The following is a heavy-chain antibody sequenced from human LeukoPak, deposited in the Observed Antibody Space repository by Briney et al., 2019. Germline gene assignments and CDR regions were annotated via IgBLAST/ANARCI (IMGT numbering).Heavy chain of an antibody. V-gene: IGHV3-30-3*01. J-gene: IGHJ4*02. CDR3: ARDMGGGYYDSSFDY. CDR2: ISYDGSNK. Sequence: GGSLRLSCAASGFTFSSYAMHWVRQAPGKGLEWVAVISYDGSNKYYADSVKGRFTISRDNSKNTLYLQMNSLRAEDTAVYYCARDMGGGYYDSSFDYWGQGTLATVSS. D-gene: IGHD3-22*01. CDR1: GFTFSSYA.